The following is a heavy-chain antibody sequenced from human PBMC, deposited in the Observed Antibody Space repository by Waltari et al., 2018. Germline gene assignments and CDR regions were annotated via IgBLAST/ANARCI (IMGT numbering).Heavy chain of an antibody. Sequence: EVQLVESGGGLVQPGGSLRLSCAASGFTFSSYDMHWVRQATGKGLEWVSAIGTAGDTYYPGSVKGRFTISRENAKNSLYLQMNSLRAGDTAVYYCARRRMGVSGTHWYFDLWGRGTLVTVSS. V-gene: IGHV3-13*01. D-gene: IGHD1-26*01. J-gene: IGHJ2*01. CDR2: IGTAGDT. CDR1: GFTFSSYD. CDR3: ARRRMGVSGTHWYFDL.